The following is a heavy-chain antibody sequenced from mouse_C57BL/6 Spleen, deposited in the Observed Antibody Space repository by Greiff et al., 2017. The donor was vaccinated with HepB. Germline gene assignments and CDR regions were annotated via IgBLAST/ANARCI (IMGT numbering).Heavy chain of an antibody. D-gene: IGHD2-1*01. J-gene: IGHJ3*01. CDR2: IDPETGGT. CDR3: TRAAIYYGNLFAY. Sequence: SGAELVRPGASVTLSCKASGYTFTDYEMHWVKQTPVHGLEWIGAIDPETGGTAYNQKFKGKAILTADKSSSTAYMELRSLTSEDSAVYYCTRAAIYYGNLFAYWGQGTLVTVSA. CDR1: GYTFTDYE. V-gene: IGHV1-15*01.